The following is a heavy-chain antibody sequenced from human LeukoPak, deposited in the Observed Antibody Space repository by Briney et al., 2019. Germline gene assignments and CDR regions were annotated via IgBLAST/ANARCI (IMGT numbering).Heavy chain of an antibody. Sequence: PGGSLRLSCAASGFTFSSYGMHWVRQAPGKGLEWVAVISYDGSNKYYADSVKGRFTISRDNSKNTLYLQMNSLRAEDTALYYCAKGSRGHSYGNYYFDYWGQGTLVTVSS. CDR3: AKGSRGHSYGNYYFDY. V-gene: IGHV3-30*18. CDR1: GFTFSSYG. J-gene: IGHJ4*02. D-gene: IGHD5-18*01. CDR2: ISYDGSNK.